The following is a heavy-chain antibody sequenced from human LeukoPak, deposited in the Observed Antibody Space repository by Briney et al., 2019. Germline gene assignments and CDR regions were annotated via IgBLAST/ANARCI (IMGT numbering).Heavy chain of an antibody. J-gene: IGHJ4*02. CDR3: ARGGSYVHY. Sequence: GGSLRLSCADSGFTFNSYEMNWVRQAPGEGLEWVSYINSGGSAIYYADSVKGRFTISRDNAKNSLYLQMNSLRADYSAVYYCARGGSYVHYWGQGTLVTVSS. V-gene: IGHV3-48*03. CDR2: INSGGSAI. D-gene: IGHD1-26*01. CDR1: GFTFNSYE.